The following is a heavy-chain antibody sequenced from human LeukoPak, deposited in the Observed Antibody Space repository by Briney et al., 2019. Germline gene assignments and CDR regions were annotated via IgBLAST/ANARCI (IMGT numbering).Heavy chain of an antibody. CDR1: GYTLTELS. V-gene: IGHV1-24*01. CDR3: ATALVAGPTDAFDI. Sequence: ASVKVSCKVSGYTLTELSMHWVRQAPGKGLEWMGGLDPEDGETIYAQKFQGRVTMTEDTSTDTAYMELSSLRSEDTAVYYCATALVAGPTDAFDIWGQGTMVTVSS. J-gene: IGHJ3*02. CDR2: LDPEDGET. D-gene: IGHD6-19*01.